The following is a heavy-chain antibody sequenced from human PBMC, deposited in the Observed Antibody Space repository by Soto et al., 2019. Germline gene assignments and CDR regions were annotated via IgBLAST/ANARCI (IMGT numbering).Heavy chain of an antibody. CDR1: GGTFSSYA. D-gene: IGHD4-17*01. V-gene: IGHV1-69*12. CDR2: IIPIFGTA. CDR3: ARGGHDYGDLRWYFDL. Sequence: QFQLVQSGAEVKKPGSSVKVSCKASGGTFSSYAISWVRQAPGQGLESMGGIIPIFGTANYAQKFQGRVTITADESTSTAYMELSSLRSEDTAVYYCARGGHDYGDLRWYFDLWGRGTLVTVSS. J-gene: IGHJ2*01.